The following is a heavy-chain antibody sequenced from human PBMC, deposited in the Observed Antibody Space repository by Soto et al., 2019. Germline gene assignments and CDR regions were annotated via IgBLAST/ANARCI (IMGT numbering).Heavy chain of an antibody. CDR2: IYYSGST. CDR1: GGSISSSSYY. D-gene: IGHD6-13*01. CDR3: ARPSPEYSNHRYEH. V-gene: IGHV4-39*01. J-gene: IGHJ5*02. Sequence: SETLSLTCTVCGGSISSSSYYWGWIRQPPGKGLEWIGSIYYSGSTYYNPSLKSRVTISVDTSKNQFSLKLSSVTAADTAVYYCARPSPEYSNHRYEHWGHTSLFTV.